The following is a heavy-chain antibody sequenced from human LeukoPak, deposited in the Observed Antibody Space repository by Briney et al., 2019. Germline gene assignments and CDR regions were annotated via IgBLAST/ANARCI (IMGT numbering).Heavy chain of an antibody. CDR1: GYTFTDYY. J-gene: IGHJ4*02. Sequence: ASVKVSCKASGYTFTDYYMHWVRQAPGQGPEWIGWINPNSGGTNYAQEFQGRVTMTRDTSVSTADMELSRLGSDDTAVYYCVRESRGILNYFDYWGQGTLVTVFS. V-gene: IGHV1-2*02. D-gene: IGHD6-13*01. CDR2: INPNSGGT. CDR3: VRESRGILNYFDY.